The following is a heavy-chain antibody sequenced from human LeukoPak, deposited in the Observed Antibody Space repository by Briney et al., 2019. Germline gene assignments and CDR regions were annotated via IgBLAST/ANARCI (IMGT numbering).Heavy chain of an antibody. CDR1: GGTFSSYA. CDR3: ASYYGDYPSYYDGMDV. V-gene: IGHV1-69*06. Sequence: GASVKVSCKASGGTFSSYAISWVRQAPGQGLEWMGGIIPIFGTANYAQKFQGRVTIAADKSTSTAYMELSSLRSEDTAVYYCASYYGDYPSYYDGMDVWGKGTTVTVSS. D-gene: IGHD4-17*01. CDR2: IIPIFGTA. J-gene: IGHJ6*04.